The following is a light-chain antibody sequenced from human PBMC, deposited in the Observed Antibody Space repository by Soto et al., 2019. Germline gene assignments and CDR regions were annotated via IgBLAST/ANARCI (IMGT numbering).Light chain of an antibody. Sequence: DIQMTQSPSSLSVSVGDRGTMTCRASETISTFLNWYQVKPGKAPKLLIYAASTLQDGVPSRFSGSGSGTDFTLTINSLQPEDFASYYCQQSYDISPITFGQGTRLEIK. CDR2: AAS. J-gene: IGKJ5*01. CDR3: QQSYDISPIT. V-gene: IGKV1-39*01. CDR1: ETISTF.